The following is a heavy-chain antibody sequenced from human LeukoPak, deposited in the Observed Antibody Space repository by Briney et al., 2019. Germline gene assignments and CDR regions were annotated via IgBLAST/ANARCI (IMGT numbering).Heavy chain of an antibody. V-gene: IGHV3-23*01. CDR3: AKGGHCSSSSCYYYNGMDV. J-gene: IGHJ6*02. D-gene: IGHD2-2*03. CDR1: GFSFSTYA. Sequence: GGSLRLSCAASGFSFSTYAMSWVRQAPRKGLEWVSAISGSGGSTYYADSVKGRFTISRDNSKNTLHLQMNSLRAEDTAVYYCAKGGHCSSSSCYYYNGMDVWGQGTTVTVSS. CDR2: ISGSGGST.